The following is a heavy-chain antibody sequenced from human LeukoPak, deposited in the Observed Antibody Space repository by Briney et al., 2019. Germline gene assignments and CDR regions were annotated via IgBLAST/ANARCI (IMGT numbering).Heavy chain of an antibody. V-gene: IGHV1-69*13. Sequence: ASVTVSCKASGGTFSSYAISWVRQAPGQGLEWMGGIIPIFGTANYAQKFQGRVTITADESTSTAYMELSSLRSEDTAVYYCARALQPHSIAVAGTLVYWGQGTLVIVSS. J-gene: IGHJ4*02. CDR1: GGTFSSYA. D-gene: IGHD6-19*01. CDR3: ARALQPHSIAVAGTLVY. CDR2: IIPIFGTA.